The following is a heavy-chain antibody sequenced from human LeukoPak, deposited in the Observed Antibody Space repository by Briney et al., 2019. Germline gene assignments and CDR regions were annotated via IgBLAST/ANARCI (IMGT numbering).Heavy chain of an antibody. J-gene: IGHJ4*02. CDR3: ARGDDFLTLTTDY. CDR2: INSDGSTT. Sequence: GGSLRLSCAASGFTFSAYWMHWVRQAPGKGLVRVSRINSDGSTTNYADSVKGRFTISRDNAKNTLYLQMNSLRAEDTAVYYCARGDDFLTLTTDYWGQGTLVTVSS. D-gene: IGHD3-9*01. V-gene: IGHV3-74*01. CDR1: GFTFSAYW.